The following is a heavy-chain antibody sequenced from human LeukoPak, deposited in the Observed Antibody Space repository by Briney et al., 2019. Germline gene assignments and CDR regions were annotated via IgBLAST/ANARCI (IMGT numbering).Heavy chain of an antibody. D-gene: IGHD1-1*01. CDR2: ISAYTGNT. Sequence: ASVKVSCKASGYTFTSYGISWVRQAPGQGLEWMGWISAYTGNTNYPQKFQGRVTMTTDTSTSTAYMELRSLRPDDTAVYYCATAIATVQPQDWGQGTLVTVSS. CDR3: ATAIATVQPQD. V-gene: IGHV1-18*01. CDR1: GYTFTSYG. J-gene: IGHJ4*02.